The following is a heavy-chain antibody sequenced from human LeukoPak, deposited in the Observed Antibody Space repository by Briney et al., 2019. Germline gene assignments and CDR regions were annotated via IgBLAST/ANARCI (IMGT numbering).Heavy chain of an antibody. CDR2: MNPNSGNT. V-gene: IGHV1-8*02. Sequence: ASVKVSCKASGYTFTVYYMYWVRQATGQGLEWMGWMNPNSGNTGYAQKFQGRVTMTRNTSISTAYMELSSLRSEDTAVYYCARGDRGRLRLGELSWYYFDYWGQGTLVTVSS. J-gene: IGHJ4*02. CDR1: GYTFTVYY. CDR3: ARGDRGRLRLGELSWYYFDY. D-gene: IGHD3-16*02.